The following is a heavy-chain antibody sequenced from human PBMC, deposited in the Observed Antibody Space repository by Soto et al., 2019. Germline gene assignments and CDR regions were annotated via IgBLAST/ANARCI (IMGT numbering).Heavy chain of an antibody. CDR2: IDPSDSQT. V-gene: IGHV5-10-1*01. CDR3: ARQIYDSDTGPNFQYYFDS. D-gene: IGHD3-22*01. CDR1: GYSFAGYW. J-gene: IGHJ4*02. Sequence: GESLKLSCKGSGYSFAGYWITWVGQEPGKGLEWMGRIDPSDSQTYYSPSFRGHVTISVTKSITTVFLQWSSLRASDTAMYYCARQIYDSDTGPNFQYYFDSWGQGTPVTVSS.